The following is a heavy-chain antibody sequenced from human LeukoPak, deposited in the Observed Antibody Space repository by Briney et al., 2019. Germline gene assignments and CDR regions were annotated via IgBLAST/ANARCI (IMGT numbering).Heavy chain of an antibody. Sequence: ASVKVSCKASGYTFTSYAMNWVRQAPGQGLEWMGWINTNTGNPTYAQGFTGRSVFSLDISVRTAYLQISSLKAEDTAVYYCARGYYDSSGFPYWGQGTLVTVSS. J-gene: IGHJ4*02. CDR1: GYTFTSYA. V-gene: IGHV7-4-1*02. D-gene: IGHD3-22*01. CDR2: INTNTGNP. CDR3: ARGYYDSSGFPY.